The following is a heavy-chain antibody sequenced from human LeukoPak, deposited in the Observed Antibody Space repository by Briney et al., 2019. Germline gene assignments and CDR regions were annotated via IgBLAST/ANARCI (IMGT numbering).Heavy chain of an antibody. CDR2: ISGSGGST. V-gene: IGHV3-23*01. CDR3: AKVVGATNPTSDY. Sequence: GGSLRLSCAASGFSFTNNFMSWVRQAPGKGLEWVSAISGSGGSTYYADSVKGRFTISRDNSKNTLYLQMNSLRAEDTAVYYCAKVVGATNPTSDYWGQGTLVTVSS. D-gene: IGHD1-26*01. CDR1: GFSFTNNF. J-gene: IGHJ4*02.